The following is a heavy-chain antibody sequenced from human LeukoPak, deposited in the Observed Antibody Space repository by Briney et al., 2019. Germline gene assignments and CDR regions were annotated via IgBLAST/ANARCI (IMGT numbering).Heavy chain of an antibody. D-gene: IGHD6-13*01. CDR3: ARLLGSRTAAGTGGWFDP. CDR2: IYYSGST. Sequence: PSETLSLTCTVSGGSISSYYWSWIRQPPGKGLEWIGYIYYSGSTNYNPSLKSRVTISVDTSKNQFSLKLSSVTAADTAVYYCARLLGSRTAAGTGGWFDPWGQGTLVTVSS. CDR1: GGSISSYY. V-gene: IGHV4-59*12. J-gene: IGHJ5*02.